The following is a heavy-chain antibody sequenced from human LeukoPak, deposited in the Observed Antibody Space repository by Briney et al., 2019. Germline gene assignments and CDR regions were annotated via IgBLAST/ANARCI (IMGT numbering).Heavy chain of an antibody. CDR2: IYYSGRT. CDR3: ARCYDDSGTFDM. D-gene: IGHD4-17*01. V-gene: IGHV4-61*01. J-gene: IGHJ3*02. CDR1: GGSVSSGSYY. Sequence: PSETLSLTCIVSGGSVSSGSYYWSWIRQPPGKGLEWIGYIYYSGRTNYNPSLESRVTISVDTSKKQFSLKLTSVTAADTAVYYCARCYDDSGTFDMWGQGTMVTVFS.